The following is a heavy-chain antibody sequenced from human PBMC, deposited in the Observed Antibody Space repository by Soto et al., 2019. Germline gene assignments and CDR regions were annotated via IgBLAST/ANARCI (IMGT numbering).Heavy chain of an antibody. CDR1: GFTFSDYY. J-gene: IGHJ4*02. D-gene: IGHD3-3*01. CDR2: ISSSGSTI. CDR3: ARGPPPGDDFWRGHEPYYFDY. Sequence: PGGSLRLSCAASGFTFSDYYMSWIRQAPGKGLEWVSYISSSGSTIYDADAVKGRFTISRDNAKNSLYLQMNSLRAEDTAVYYCARGPPPGDDFWRGHEPYYFDYWGQGTLVTVSS. V-gene: IGHV3-11*01.